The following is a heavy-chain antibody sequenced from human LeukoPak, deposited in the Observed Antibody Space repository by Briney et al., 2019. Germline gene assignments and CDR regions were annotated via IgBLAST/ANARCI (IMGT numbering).Heavy chain of an antibody. CDR1: GYTVSSNSAA. CDR3: ARDLRYYCYYGIDV. Sequence: KPSQTLSLTCAISGYTVSSNSAAWNCLRQSPSRDLEWLVRTYYRSKWYNDYAVSVKSRITINPDTSKNQFSLQLSSVTPEDTAVYYCARDLRYYCYYGIDVWGQGTTVTASS. J-gene: IGHJ6*02. CDR2: TYYRSKWYN. V-gene: IGHV6-1*01.